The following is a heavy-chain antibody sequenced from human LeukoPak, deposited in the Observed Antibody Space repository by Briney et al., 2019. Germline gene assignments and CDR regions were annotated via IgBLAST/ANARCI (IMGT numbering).Heavy chain of an antibody. V-gene: IGHV4-59*01. Sequence: SETLSLTCTVSGGSISSYYWSWIRQPPGKGLGWMGYIYYSGSTNYNPSLKSRVTISVDTSKNQFSLKLSSVTAADTAVYYCATSPRDSSGYYWFDPWGQGTLVTVSS. CDR1: GGSISSYY. J-gene: IGHJ5*02. CDR2: IYYSGST. D-gene: IGHD3-22*01. CDR3: ATSPRDSSGYYWFDP.